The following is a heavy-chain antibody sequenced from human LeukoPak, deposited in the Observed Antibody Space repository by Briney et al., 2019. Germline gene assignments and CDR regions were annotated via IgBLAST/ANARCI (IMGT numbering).Heavy chain of an antibody. D-gene: IGHD2-21*02. CDR2: INPKSGAT. V-gene: IGHV1-2*02. CDR1: GYSFTGYY. Sequence: ASVKVSCKASGYSFTGYYMHWVRLAPGQGLQWMGWINPKSGATNYAQSFQGRVALTTDTSISTAFMELSNLRPDDTAIYLCARSVTYNWFDPWGQGTRVTVSS. CDR3: ARSVTYNWFDP. J-gene: IGHJ5*02.